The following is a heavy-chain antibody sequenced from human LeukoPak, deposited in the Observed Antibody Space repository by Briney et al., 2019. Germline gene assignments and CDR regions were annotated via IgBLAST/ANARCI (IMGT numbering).Heavy chain of an antibody. J-gene: IGHJ2*01. CDR1: GDSISSYF. D-gene: IGHD4/OR15-4a*01. CDR3: ARRALDNWYFDV. V-gene: IGHV4-59*08. CDR2: INYSGST. Sequence: NPSETLSLTCTVSGDSISSYFWSWVRQPPGEGLEWIAYINYSGSTNSNPSLKSRVTISVDTSKDEFSLRLGSVTAADTAVYYCARRALDNWYFDVWGRGTLVTVSS.